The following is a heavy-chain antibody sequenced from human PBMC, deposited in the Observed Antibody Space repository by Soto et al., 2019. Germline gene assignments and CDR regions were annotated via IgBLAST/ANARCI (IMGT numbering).Heavy chain of an antibody. CDR3: ARGAPSWAYGMDV. Sequence: QVQLVQSGAEVKKPGASVKVSCEASGYTFTTYGISWVRQAPGQGLEWMGWISPYNGNTNYAQKFQGRVTMTTDTSTSTAYTDLRSLRSDATAVYYCARGAPSWAYGMDVWGQGTTVTVSS. J-gene: IGHJ6*02. CDR1: GYTFTTYG. CDR2: ISPYNGNT. D-gene: IGHD1-26*01. V-gene: IGHV1-18*01.